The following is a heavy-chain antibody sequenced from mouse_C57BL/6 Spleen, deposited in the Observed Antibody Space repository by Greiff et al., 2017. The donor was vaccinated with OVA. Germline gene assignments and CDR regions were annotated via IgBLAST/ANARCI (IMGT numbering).Heavy chain of an antibody. CDR2: IYPGDGDT. CDR3: ARHYDYDEGAY. V-gene: IGHV1-82*01. J-gene: IGHJ3*01. CDR1: GYAFSSSW. Sequence: VMLVESGPELVKPGASVKISCKASGYAFSSSWMNWVKQRPGKGLEWIGRIYPGDGDTNYNGKFKGKATLTADKSSSTAYMQLSSLTSEDSAVYFCARHYDYDEGAYWGQGTLVTVSA. D-gene: IGHD2-4*01.